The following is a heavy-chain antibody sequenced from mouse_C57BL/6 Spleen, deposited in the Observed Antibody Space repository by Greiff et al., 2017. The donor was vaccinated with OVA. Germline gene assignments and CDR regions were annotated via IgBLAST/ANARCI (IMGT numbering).Heavy chain of an antibody. CDR2: IDPSDSET. J-gene: IGHJ2*01. V-gene: IGHV1-52*01. Sequence: QVQLQQPGAELVRPGSSVTLSCKASGYTFTSYWMHWVKQRPIQGLEWICNIDPSDSETHYNQKFKDKATLTVDKSSSTAYMQLSSLTSEDSAVYYCARSYYGASFYFNYWGQGTTLTVSS. CDR3: ARSYYGASFYFNY. CDR1: GYTFTSYW. D-gene: IGHD2-13*01.